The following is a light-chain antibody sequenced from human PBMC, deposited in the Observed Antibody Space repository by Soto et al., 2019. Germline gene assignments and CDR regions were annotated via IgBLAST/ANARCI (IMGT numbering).Light chain of an antibody. CDR2: GAS. CDR3: QQYNNWPIT. Sequence: EIILTQSPATLSVSPGEGVTLSCSASQSVGSNLAWYQQKPGQAPRLLIYGASTRATGIPARFSGSGSGTEFTLTIFSLQSEDFAVYYCQQYNNWPITFGQGTRLEIK. J-gene: IGKJ5*01. CDR1: QSVGSN. V-gene: IGKV3-15*01.